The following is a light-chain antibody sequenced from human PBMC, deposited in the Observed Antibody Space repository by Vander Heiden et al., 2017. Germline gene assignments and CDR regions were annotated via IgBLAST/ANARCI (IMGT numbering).Light chain of an antibody. V-gene: IGKV1-5*03. CDR2: KAS. J-gene: IGKJ1*01. CDR3: QQYSTYSRT. CDR1: QSISSW. Sequence: SPSSLSASVGDRVTITCRASQSISSWLAWYQQKPGKAPKVLIYKASSLESGVPSRFSGSGSGTEFTLTISSLQPDDFATYYCQQYSTYSRTFGQGTKVE.